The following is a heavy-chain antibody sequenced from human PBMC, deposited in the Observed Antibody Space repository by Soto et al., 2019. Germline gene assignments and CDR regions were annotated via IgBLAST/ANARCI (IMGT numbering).Heavy chain of an antibody. CDR1: GDSVSSSDFY. V-gene: IGHV4-61*08. Sequence: SETLSLTCAVSGDSVSSSDFYWTWIRQPPGKPLEWIGYVYSTGTTNYSPSLKSRVDMSVDTSENQFSLKVRSVTAADAAVYYCARGALFRGGYYYYYGMDVWGQGTTVTVSS. D-gene: IGHD2-15*01. J-gene: IGHJ6*02. CDR3: ARGALFRGGYYYYYGMDV. CDR2: VYSTGTT.